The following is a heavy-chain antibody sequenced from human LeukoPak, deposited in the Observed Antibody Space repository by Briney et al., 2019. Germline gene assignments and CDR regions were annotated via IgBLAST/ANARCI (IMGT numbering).Heavy chain of an antibody. Sequence: PGGSLRLSCAASGFTFSSYWMHWVRQAPGKGLVWVSHINSGGSSTTYADSVKGRFTISRDNARDTLYLQMNSLRAEDTAVYYCARSYCRGGSCYSGDAFDLWSQGTMVTVSS. CDR1: GFTFSSYW. CDR2: INSGGSST. D-gene: IGHD2-15*01. V-gene: IGHV3-74*01. CDR3: ARSYCRGGSCYSGDAFDL. J-gene: IGHJ3*01.